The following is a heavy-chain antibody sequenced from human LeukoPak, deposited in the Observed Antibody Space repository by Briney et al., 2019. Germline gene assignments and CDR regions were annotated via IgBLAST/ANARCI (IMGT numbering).Heavy chain of an antibody. CDR2: ISSYNGNT. V-gene: IGHV1-18*01. J-gene: IGHJ4*02. CDR1: GYTFISYC. D-gene: IGHD2-15*01. Sequence: SVLVTSKASGYTFISYCISWLRQPPPQELEWMGWISSYNGNTNYAQKLQGRVTMTTDTSTSKAYMELRSLRSDDTAVYYCARSRGYCSGGSGYSGYQQLFDYWGQGTLVTVSS. CDR3: ARSRGYCSGGSGYSGYQQLFDY.